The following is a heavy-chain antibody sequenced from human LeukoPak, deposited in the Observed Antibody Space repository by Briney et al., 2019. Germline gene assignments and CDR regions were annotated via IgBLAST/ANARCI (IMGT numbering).Heavy chain of an antibody. Sequence: PSETLSLTCTVSGGSISRYYWSWVRQPPGKGLEWIGYIYYSGSTNYNPSLKSRVTMSVDTSKNQFSLNLSSVTAADTAVYYCARGGGFDRGDYWGQGILLTVSS. V-gene: IGHV4-59*01. CDR1: GGSISRYY. CDR2: IYYSGST. J-gene: IGHJ4*02. D-gene: IGHD3-9*01. CDR3: ARGGGFDRGDY.